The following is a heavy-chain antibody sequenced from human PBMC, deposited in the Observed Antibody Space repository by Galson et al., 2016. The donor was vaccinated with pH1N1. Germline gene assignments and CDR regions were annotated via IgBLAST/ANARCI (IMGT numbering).Heavy chain of an antibody. Sequence: SVKVSCKASGYTFTGYYIHWVRQAPGQGLEWMGWISPNSGDTHYAQKFQGRVTMTGDTSINTAYMDLSSLRSGDTALHYCAKTHCNGGRCYSWRGSGFGSWGQGTLVTVSS. V-gene: IGHV1-2*02. D-gene: IGHD2-15*01. J-gene: IGHJ4*02. CDR3: AKTHCNGGRCYSWRGSGFGS. CDR2: ISPNSGDT. CDR1: GYTFTGYY.